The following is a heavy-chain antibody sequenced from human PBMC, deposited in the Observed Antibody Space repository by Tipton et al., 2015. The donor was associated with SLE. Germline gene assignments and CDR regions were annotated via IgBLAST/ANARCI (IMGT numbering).Heavy chain of an antibody. CDR1: GGSISSHY. V-gene: IGHV4-59*11. Sequence: TLSLTCTVSGGSISSHYWSWTRQPPGTGLEWIGYIYYRGSTNYNPSLKSRVTISVDTSKNQFSLNLNSVTAADTAVYYCARCNYVEMATIRAFDIWGQGTMVTVSS. CDR2: IYYRGST. J-gene: IGHJ3*02. D-gene: IGHD5-24*01. CDR3: ARCNYVEMATIRAFDI.